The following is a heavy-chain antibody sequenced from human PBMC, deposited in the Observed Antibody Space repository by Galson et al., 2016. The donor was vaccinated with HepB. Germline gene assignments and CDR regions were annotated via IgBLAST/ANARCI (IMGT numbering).Heavy chain of an antibody. CDR1: GDSVSRNTAA. CDR3: ASGTGAYVQ. J-gene: IGHJ4*02. V-gene: IGHV6-1*01. D-gene: IGHD5-12*01. CDR2: TYYRSKWSS. Sequence: CVISGDSVSRNTAAWNWIRQSPSRGLEWLGRTYYRSKWSSDYVVSMKGRITINADTSMNQFSLQLNSVTPEDTAVYYCASGTGAYVQWGQGTLVTVSS.